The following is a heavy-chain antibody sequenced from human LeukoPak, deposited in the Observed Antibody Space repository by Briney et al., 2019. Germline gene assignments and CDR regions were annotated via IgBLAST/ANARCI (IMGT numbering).Heavy chain of an antibody. V-gene: IGHV3-23*01. J-gene: IGHJ4*02. CDR1: GFTFSSYA. D-gene: IGHD6-19*01. Sequence: GGSLRLSCAASGFTFSSYAMSWVRQAPGKGLEWVSAICGSGGSTYYADSVKGRFTISRDNSKNTLYLKMSSLRAEDTAVYYCAKGMFGSGWYGDDYWGQGTLVTVSS. CDR3: AKGMFGSGWYGDDY. CDR2: ICGSGGST.